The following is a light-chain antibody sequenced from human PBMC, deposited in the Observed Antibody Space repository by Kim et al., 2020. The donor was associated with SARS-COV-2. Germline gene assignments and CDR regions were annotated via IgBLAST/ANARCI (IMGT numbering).Light chain of an antibody. CDR2: DAS. CDR1: QGISSA. Sequence: SASVGDRFTITCRASQGISSALAWYQQKPGKAPKLLISDASILESGVPSRFSGSGSGTHFTLSISNLQPEDFATYVCQQFNYPPPTFGQGTKLEI. CDR3: QQFNYPPPT. J-gene: IGKJ2*01. V-gene: IGKV1D-13*01.